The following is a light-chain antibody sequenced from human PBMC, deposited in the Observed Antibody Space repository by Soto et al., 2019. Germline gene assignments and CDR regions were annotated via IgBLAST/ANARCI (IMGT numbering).Light chain of an antibody. Sequence: EIVMTQSPATLYVSPGERAPLSCRASQSVSSNLDWYHQKPGQAPRPLIYGASTRATGIQASFSGSGSGTEFTLTISSLQYEDFAVYYCQQYNNWPLTFGGGTKVEIK. J-gene: IGKJ4*01. CDR3: QQYNNWPLT. CDR2: GAS. V-gene: IGKV3-15*01. CDR1: QSVSSN.